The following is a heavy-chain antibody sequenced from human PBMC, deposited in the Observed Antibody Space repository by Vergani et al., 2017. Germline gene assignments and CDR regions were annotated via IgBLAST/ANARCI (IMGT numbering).Heavy chain of an antibody. Sequence: QVQLVQSGAEVKKPGSSVKVSCKASVGTFSSYAISWVRQAPGQGLAWLGGIIPIFGTANYAQKFQGRVTITAEESTSTAYMELSSVRSEDTAVYYCASSEIAAAGTFGMDVWGKGTTVTVSS. CDR2: IIPIFGTA. CDR1: VGTFSSYA. CDR3: ASSEIAAAGTFGMDV. J-gene: IGHJ6*04. D-gene: IGHD6-13*01. V-gene: IGHV1-69*01.